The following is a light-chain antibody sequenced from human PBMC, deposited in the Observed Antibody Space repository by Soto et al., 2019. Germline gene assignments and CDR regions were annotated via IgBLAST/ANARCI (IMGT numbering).Light chain of an antibody. V-gene: IGLV1-47*01. Sequence: QSVLTQPPSASGPPGQRVTISCSGGSFNIGLNYVYWYQQLPGTAPKLLIYRNNQRPSGVPDRFSGSRSGTSASLAISGLRSEDEADYYCAAWDDSLSGRVFGGGTKVTVL. CDR3: AAWDDSLSGRV. CDR1: SFNIGLNY. CDR2: RNN. J-gene: IGLJ3*02.